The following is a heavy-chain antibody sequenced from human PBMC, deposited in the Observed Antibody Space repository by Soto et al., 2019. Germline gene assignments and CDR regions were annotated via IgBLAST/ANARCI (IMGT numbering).Heavy chain of an antibody. Sequence: QVQLQESGPGLVKPSQTLSLTCNVSGESISSGGYYWSWIRHHPRKGLELIGYIYDSESAYYNPSLQSRVTISMDTSKNHVAMRLSSVTDADTAVYYCASASSSSSAAESWGKGTIVTFSS. CDR2: IYDSESA. CDR1: GESISSGGYY. J-gene: IGHJ5*02. V-gene: IGHV4-31*03. CDR3: ASASSSSSAAES. D-gene: IGHD6-6*01.